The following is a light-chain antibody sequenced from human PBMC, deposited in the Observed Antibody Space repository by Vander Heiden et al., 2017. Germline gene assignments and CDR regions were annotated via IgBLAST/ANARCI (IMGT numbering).Light chain of an antibody. CDR2: GAS. CDR1: QSVASSY. CDR3: HQYGTSPFT. J-gene: IGKJ3*01. Sequence: EIVLTQFPCTLSLSPGESATLSCRASQSVASSYLAWYQQKPGQTPRLLIYGASSRATGIPDRFSGSGSGADFTLTISRLEPEDFAVYYCHQYGTSPFTFGPGTTVDIK. V-gene: IGKV3-20*01.